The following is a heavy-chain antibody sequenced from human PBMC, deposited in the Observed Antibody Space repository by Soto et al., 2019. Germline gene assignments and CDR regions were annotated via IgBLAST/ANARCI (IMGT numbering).Heavy chain of an antibody. V-gene: IGHV4-38-2*01. J-gene: IGHJ4*02. CDR2: FYHSGST. Sequence: SETLSLTCAVSGYSITSGYYWGWIRQPPGKGLEWIANFYHSGSTYYNPSLKSRVTITVDTSKNQLSLKLSSVTAADTAVYYCARYSSSYFDYWGQGTLVTVSS. CDR1: GYSITSGYY. CDR3: ARYSSSYFDY. D-gene: IGHD6-6*01.